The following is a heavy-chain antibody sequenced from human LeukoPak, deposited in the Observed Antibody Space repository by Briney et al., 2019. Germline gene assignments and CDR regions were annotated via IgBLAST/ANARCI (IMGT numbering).Heavy chain of an antibody. CDR2: FDPEDGET. V-gene: IGHV1-24*01. J-gene: IGHJ4*02. D-gene: IGHD3-16*02. CDR1: GYTLTELS. CDR3: ATGPRYDYVWGSYRHDY. Sequence: ASVKVSCKVSGYTLTELSMHWVRQAPGKGLEWMGGFDPEDGETIYAQKFQGRVTMTEDASTDTAYMELNSLRSDDTAVYYCATGPRYDYVWGSYRHDYWGQGTLVTVSS.